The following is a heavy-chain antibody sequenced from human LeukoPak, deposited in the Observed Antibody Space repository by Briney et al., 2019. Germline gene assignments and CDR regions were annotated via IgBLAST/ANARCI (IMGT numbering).Heavy chain of an antibody. J-gene: IGHJ4*02. D-gene: IGHD2-8*02. CDR1: GFTFSSYA. CDR3: ARGLGTNYGGYCTGGSCPYY. Sequence: GGSLRLSCAASGFTFSSYAMHWVRQAPGKGLEWVAVISYDGSNKYYADSVKGRFTISRDISKNTVYLQMNILRVEDTAVYYCARGLGTNYGGYCTGGSCPYYWGQGTLVTVSS. CDR2: ISYDGSNK. V-gene: IGHV3-30*14.